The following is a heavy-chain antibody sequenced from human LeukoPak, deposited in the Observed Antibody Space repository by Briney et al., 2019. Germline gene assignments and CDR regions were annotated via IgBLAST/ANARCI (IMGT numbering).Heavy chain of an antibody. D-gene: IGHD3-22*01. CDR3: ARARGYYDSSGYYLYYFDY. J-gene: IGHJ4*02. CDR2: SYYSGST. Sequence: PSETLSLTCTVSGGSISSYYWSWIRQPPGKGLEWIGYSYYSGSTNYNPSLKSRVTISVDTSKNQFSLKLSSVTAADTAVYYCARARGYYDSSGYYLYYFDYWGQGTLVTVSS. CDR1: GGSISSYY. V-gene: IGHV4-59*01.